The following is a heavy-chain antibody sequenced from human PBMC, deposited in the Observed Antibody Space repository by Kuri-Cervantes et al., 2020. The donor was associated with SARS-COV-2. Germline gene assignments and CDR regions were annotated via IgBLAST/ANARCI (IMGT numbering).Heavy chain of an antibody. V-gene: IGHV3-30*03. CDR2: ISYAQSPT. CDR3: ARDTPYCSSNTCSDF. CDR1: GLTFSITD. J-gene: IGHJ4*02. Sequence: GESLKISCVASGLTFSITDMHWVRQPPGKGLEWVAVISYAQSPTFYADSVKGRFTISRDNAKNSLYLQMNSLRAEDTAVYFCARDTPYCSSNTCSDFWGQGTLVTVSS. D-gene: IGHD2-2*01.